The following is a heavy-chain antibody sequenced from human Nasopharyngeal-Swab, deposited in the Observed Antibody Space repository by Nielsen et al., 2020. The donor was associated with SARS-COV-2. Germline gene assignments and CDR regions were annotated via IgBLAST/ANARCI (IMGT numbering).Heavy chain of an antibody. CDR3: AKDKAHSTFDY. CDR1: GFTFSNYV. D-gene: IGHD4-11*01. J-gene: IGHJ4*02. Sequence: GGSLRLSCAASGFTFSNYVMNWVRQAPGKGLEWVSATTNSGGSTYYADSVKGRFTISRDNSKNTLFLQMNSLRAGDTAVYYCAKDKAHSTFDYWGQGTLVTVSS. V-gene: IGHV3-23*01. CDR2: TTNSGGST.